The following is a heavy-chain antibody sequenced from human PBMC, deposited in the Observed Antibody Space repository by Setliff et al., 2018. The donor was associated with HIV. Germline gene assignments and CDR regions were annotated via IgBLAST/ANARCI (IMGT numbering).Heavy chain of an antibody. V-gene: IGHV3-23*01. CDR1: GFTFSSYA. CDR3: AKAGFYDSSGFLVDY. Sequence: AGGSLRLSCAASGFTFSSYAMSWVRQAPGKGLEWVSAISGSGGSTYYADSVKGRFTISRDNSKNTLYLQMNSLRAEDTAVYYCAKAGFYDSSGFLVDYWGQGTLVTVSS. CDR2: ISGSGGST. J-gene: IGHJ4*02. D-gene: IGHD3-22*01.